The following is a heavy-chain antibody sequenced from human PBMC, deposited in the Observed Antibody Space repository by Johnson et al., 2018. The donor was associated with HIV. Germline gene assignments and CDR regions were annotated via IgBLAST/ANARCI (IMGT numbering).Heavy chain of an antibody. CDR3: ARGSRYTHDNDDVYLLHAFDI. J-gene: IGHJ3*02. V-gene: IGHV3-NL1*01. CDR1: GFTFSRSA. D-gene: IGHD3-16*01. CDR2: IYSGGST. Sequence: QVQLVESGGGVLQPGLSLRLSCAASGFTFSRSAMHWVRQAPGQGLEWVSVIYSGGSTYYAASVKGPFTISRDSSKNTLYLQVNSLRAEDTAVYYCARGSRYTHDNDDVYLLHAFDIWGQGTMVTVSS.